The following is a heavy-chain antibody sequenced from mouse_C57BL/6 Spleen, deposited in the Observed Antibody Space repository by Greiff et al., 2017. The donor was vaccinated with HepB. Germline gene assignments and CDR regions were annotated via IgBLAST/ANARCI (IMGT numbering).Heavy chain of an antibody. V-gene: IGHV1-50*01. CDR2: IDPSDSYT. Sequence: VQLQQPGAELVKPGASVKLSCKASGYTFTSYWMQWVKQRPGQGLEWIGEIDPSDSYTNYNQKFKGKATLTVDTSSSTAYMQLSSLTSEDSAVYYCARWGTGTENWGQGTTLTVSS. CDR3: ARWGTGTEN. J-gene: IGHJ2*01. D-gene: IGHD4-1*01. CDR1: GYTFTSYW.